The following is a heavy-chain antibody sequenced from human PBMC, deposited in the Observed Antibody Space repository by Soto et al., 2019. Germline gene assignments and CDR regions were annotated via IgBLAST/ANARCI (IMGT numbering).Heavy chain of an antibody. CDR1: GYTFTSYA. CDR2: INAGNGNT. J-gene: IGHJ6*02. V-gene: IGHV1-3*01. D-gene: IGHD6-13*01. Sequence: ASVKVSCKASGYTFTSYAMHWVRQAPGQRLEWMGWINAGNGNTKYSQKFQGRVTITRDTSASTAYMELSSLRSEDTAVYYCARVRYSSSWSYYYYGMDVRGQGTTVTVSS. CDR3: ARVRYSSSWSYYYYGMDV.